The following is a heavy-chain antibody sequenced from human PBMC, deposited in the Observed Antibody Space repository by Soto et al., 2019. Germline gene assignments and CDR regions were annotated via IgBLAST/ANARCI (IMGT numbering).Heavy chain of an antibody. J-gene: IGHJ4*02. D-gene: IGHD1-1*01. Sequence: QLVQSGDEVKKPGASVKVSCRASGYIFNSVGISWLRQLPGQGLEWMGRVSTYSERTKSVQKFKDRVTPTADTSTSTVHMELRSLRSAYTAVYYCARDLTWNNVLGFDSCCQGTLVSVSS. CDR3: ARDLTWNNVLGFDS. CDR2: VSTYSERT. V-gene: IGHV1-18*04. CDR1: GYIFNSVG.